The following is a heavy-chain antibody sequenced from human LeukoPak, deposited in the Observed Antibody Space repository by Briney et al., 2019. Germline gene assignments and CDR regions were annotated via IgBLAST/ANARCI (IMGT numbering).Heavy chain of an antibody. V-gene: IGHV1-46*03. CDR2: INPGGGST. Sequence: VRQAPGXXLEWMGIINPGGGSTSYAQKFQGRVTMTRDTSTSTVYMELSSLRSEDTAVYYCVKGFPGAGHIDPWGQGTLVTVSS. J-gene: IGHJ5*02. D-gene: IGHD3-10*01. CDR3: VKGFPGAGHIDP.